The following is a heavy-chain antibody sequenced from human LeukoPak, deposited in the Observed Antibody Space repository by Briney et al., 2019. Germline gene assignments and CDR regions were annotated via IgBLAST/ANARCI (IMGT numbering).Heavy chain of an antibody. D-gene: IGHD3-22*01. CDR1: GFTFSSYA. V-gene: IGHV3-23*01. CDR2: ISGSGGST. Sequence: GGSLRLSCAASGFTFSSYAMSWVRQAPGKGLEWVSAISGSGGSTYYADSVKGRFTISRDNSKNTLYLQMNSLRAEDTAVYYCAKVRKTAVVRHPVFDYWGQGTLVTVSS. J-gene: IGHJ4*02. CDR3: AKVRKTAVVRHPVFDY.